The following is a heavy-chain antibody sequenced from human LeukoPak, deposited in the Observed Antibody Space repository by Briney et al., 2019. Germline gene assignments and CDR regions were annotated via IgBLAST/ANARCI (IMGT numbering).Heavy chain of an antibody. CDR2: ISGSGGST. Sequence: GGSLRLSCAASGFTFSSYAMSWVRQAPGKGLEWVSAISGSGGSTYYADSVKGRFTISRDNSKNTLYLQTNSLRAEDTAVYYCAKQTRPHLERRLGFDYWGQGTLVTVSS. J-gene: IGHJ4*02. V-gene: IGHV3-23*01. CDR1: GFTFSSYA. CDR3: AKQTRPHLERRLGFDY. D-gene: IGHD1-1*01.